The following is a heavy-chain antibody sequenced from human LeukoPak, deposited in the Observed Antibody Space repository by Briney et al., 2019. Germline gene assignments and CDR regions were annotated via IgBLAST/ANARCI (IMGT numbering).Heavy chain of an antibody. D-gene: IGHD3-3*01. Sequence: ASVKVSCKASGYTFTSYGISWVRQAPGQGLEWAGWISAYNGNTNYAQKLQGRVTMTTDTSMSTAYMELRSLRSDDTAVYYCARDRGVSTIFGSDWFDPWGQGTLVTVSS. CDR3: ARDRGVSTIFGSDWFDP. CDR2: ISAYNGNT. J-gene: IGHJ5*02. V-gene: IGHV1-18*01. CDR1: GYTFTSYG.